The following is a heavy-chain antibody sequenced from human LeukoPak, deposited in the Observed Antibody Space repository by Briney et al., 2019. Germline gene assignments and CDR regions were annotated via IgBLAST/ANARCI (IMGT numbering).Heavy chain of an antibody. J-gene: IGHJ6*03. CDR2: IYYSGST. V-gene: IGHV4-39*01. CDR1: GGSTSSSSYY. CDR3: AEIGYYYYYMDV. Sequence: SETLSLTCTVSGGSTSSSSYYWGWIRQPPGEGLEWIGSIYYSGSTYYNPSLKSRVTISVDTSKNQFSLNLSSVTAADTAVHYCAEIGYYYYYMDVWGKGTTVTVSS.